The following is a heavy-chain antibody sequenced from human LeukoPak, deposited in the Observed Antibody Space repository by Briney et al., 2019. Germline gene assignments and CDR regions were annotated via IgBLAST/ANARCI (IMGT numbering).Heavy chain of an antibody. CDR2: INPTSGGT. CDR3: ARDRIQLWLPNHFDY. D-gene: IGHD5-18*01. CDR1: GYAFTDYY. Sequence: ASVKVSCKAAGYAFTDYYIHWVRQAHGQGLEWVGWINPTSGGTTYAQRFQGRVTVTRDTSISTAYMELTRLRSDDTAVYYCARDRIQLWLPNHFDYWGQGTVVTVSS. V-gene: IGHV1-2*02. J-gene: IGHJ4*02.